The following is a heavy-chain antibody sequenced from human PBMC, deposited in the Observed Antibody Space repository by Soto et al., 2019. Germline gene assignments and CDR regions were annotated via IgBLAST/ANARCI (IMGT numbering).Heavy chain of an antibody. D-gene: IGHD6-13*01. CDR2: IYWNDDK. V-gene: IGHV2-5*01. J-gene: IGHJ5*02. CDR1: GFSLSTSGVG. CDR3: AXRPYSSSWETAYNWFDP. Sequence: SGPTLVNPTQTLTLTCTFSGFSLSTSGVGVGWIRQPPGKALEWLALIYWNDDKRYSPSLKSRLTITKDTSKNQVVLTMTNMDPVDTATYYCAXRPYSSSWETAYNWFDPWGQGTLVTVSS.